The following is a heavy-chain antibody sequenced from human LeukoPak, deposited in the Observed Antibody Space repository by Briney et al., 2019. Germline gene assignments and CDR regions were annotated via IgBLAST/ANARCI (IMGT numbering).Heavy chain of an antibody. J-gene: IGHJ4*02. CDR2: VDPEDGET. CDR1: GYTFTNYY. V-gene: IGHV1-69-2*01. D-gene: IGHD1-26*01. Sequence: ASVKVSCKVSGYTFTNYYMHWVQQAPGKGLEWMGLVDPEDGETIYAEKFQGRVTITADTSTDTAYMELSSLRSEDTAVYYCATVLRGSYWYYFDYWGQGTLVTVSS. CDR3: ATVLRGSYWYYFDY.